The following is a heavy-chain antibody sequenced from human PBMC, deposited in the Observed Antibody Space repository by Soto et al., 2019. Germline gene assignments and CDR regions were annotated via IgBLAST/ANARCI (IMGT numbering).Heavy chain of an antibody. D-gene: IGHD6-13*01. J-gene: IGHJ5*02. Sequence: SETLSLTCTVSGGSISSYYWSWIRQPPGKGLEWIGYIYYSGSTNYNPSLKSRVTISVDTSKNQFSLKLSSVTAADTAVYYCARAVVAAAGIFRRNNWFDPWGQATLVTVSS. CDR2: IYYSGST. CDR1: GGSISSYY. CDR3: ARAVVAAAGIFRRNNWFDP. V-gene: IGHV4-59*01.